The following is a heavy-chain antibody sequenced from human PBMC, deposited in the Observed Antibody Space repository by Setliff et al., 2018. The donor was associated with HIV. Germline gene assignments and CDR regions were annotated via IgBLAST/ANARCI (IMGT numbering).Heavy chain of an antibody. J-gene: IGHJ4*02. D-gene: IGHD3-22*01. CDR3: ARGRALGFTYYYDSKRTLDY. V-gene: IGHV4-39*07. CDR1: GGSIRGTSFY. Sequence: SETLSLTCSVSGGSIRGTSFYWGWIRQPPGKGLEWIANIYYSGSTNYNPSLKSRVTISVDTSKNQFSLKLSSVTAADTAVYYCARGRALGFTYYYDSKRTLDYWGQGTLVTVSS. CDR2: IYYSGST.